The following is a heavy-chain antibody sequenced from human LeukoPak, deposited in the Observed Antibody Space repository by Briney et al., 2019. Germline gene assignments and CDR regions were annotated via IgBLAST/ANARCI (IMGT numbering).Heavy chain of an antibody. J-gene: IGHJ4*02. V-gene: IGHV3-53*01. D-gene: IGHD6-19*01. CDR2: IYSGGST. CDR3: ARETRTGYSSG. CDR1: GFTVSSYY. Sequence: PGGSLRLSCAASGFTVSSYYMSWVRQAPGKGLEWVSGIYSGGSTYYADSVKGRFTISRDNSKNTLYLQMNSLRAEDTAVYYCARETRTGYSSGWGQGTLVTVSS.